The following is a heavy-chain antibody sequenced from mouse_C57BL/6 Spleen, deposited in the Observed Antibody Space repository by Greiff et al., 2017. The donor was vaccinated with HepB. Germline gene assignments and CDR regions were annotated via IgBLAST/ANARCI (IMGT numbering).Heavy chain of an antibody. J-gene: IGHJ4*01. V-gene: IGHV3-6*01. CDR3: ANYDRYYYAMDY. CDR2: ISYDGSN. CDR1: GYSITSGYY. Sequence: EVQLQESGPGLVKPSQSLSLTCSVTGYSITSGYYWNWIRQFPGNKLEWMGYISYDGSNNYNPSLKNRISITRDTSKNQFFLKLNSVTTEDTATYYCANYDRYYYAMDYWGQGTSVTVSS. D-gene: IGHD2-4*01.